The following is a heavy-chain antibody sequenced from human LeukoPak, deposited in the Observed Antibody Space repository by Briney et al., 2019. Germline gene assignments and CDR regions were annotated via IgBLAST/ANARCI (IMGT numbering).Heavy chain of an antibody. D-gene: IGHD5-24*01. V-gene: IGHV2-5*02. CDR1: GFSLSTTGVG. J-gene: IGHJ4*02. CDR2: IYWDDDK. CDR3: AQRRDGYYDFDY. Sequence: SGPTLMNPTQPLTLTCTFSGFSLSTTGVGGAWIRQPPGKGLEWLSLIYWDDDKRYSPSLKSRLTITKDTSKHQVVLTMTNMDPVDTATYYCAQRRDGYYDFDYWGQGTLVTVSS.